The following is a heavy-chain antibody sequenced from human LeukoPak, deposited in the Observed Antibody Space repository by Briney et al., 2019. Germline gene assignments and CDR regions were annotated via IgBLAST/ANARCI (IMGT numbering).Heavy chain of an antibody. CDR1: GFTFSDYY. CDR3: ARQRRGATMVRGVIHLFDY. V-gene: IGHV3-11*04. D-gene: IGHD3-10*01. Sequence: PGGSLRLSCAASGFTFSDYYMSWIRQAPGKGLEWVSYISSSGRTIYYADSVKGRFTISRDNAKNSLYLQMNSLRAEDTAVYYCARQRRGATMVRGVIHLFDYWGQGTLVTVSS. CDR2: ISSSGRTI. J-gene: IGHJ4*02.